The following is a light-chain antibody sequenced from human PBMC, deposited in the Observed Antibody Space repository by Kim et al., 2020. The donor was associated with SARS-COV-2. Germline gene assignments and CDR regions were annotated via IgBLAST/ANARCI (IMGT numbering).Light chain of an antibody. Sequence: PGERAPPSGRASQSISSEFLAWYQQRSGQPPRLLIFGASNRAAGIPDRFSGGGSGTDFTLTITRLEPADSAIYYCEQYTTSPPAFTFGQGTKLEI. CDR3: EQYTTSPPAFT. V-gene: IGKV3-20*01. CDR1: QSISSEF. J-gene: IGKJ2*01. CDR2: GAS.